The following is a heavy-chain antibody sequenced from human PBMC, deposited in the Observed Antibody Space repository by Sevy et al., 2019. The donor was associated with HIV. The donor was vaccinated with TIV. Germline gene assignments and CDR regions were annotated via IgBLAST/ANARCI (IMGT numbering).Heavy chain of an antibody. J-gene: IGHJ4*02. D-gene: IGHD6-19*01. V-gene: IGHV3-30-3*01. CDR1: GFTFSSYA. CDR2: ILYDGSNK. Sequence: GSLRLSCAASGFTFSSYAMHWVRQAPGKGLEWVAVILYDGSNKFYADSVKGRFTISRDNSKNTLYLQMNSLRAEDTDVYYCARAYSSGWTEAFDYWGQGTLVTVSS. CDR3: ARAYSSGWTEAFDY.